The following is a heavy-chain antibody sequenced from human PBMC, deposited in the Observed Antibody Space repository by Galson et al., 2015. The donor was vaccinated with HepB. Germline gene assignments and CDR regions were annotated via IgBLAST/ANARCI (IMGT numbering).Heavy chain of an antibody. CDR2: ISSSSSTTI. CDR3: ARERGSIFSQLYYFDY. V-gene: IGHV3-48*04. Sequence: SLRLSCAASGFTFNGYSMNWVRQAPGKGLEWLSYISSSSSTTIYYADSVKGRFTISRDNAKSALYLQMNSLRAEDTAEYYCARERGSIFSQLYYFDYWGQGALVTVSS. CDR1: GFTFNGYS. D-gene: IGHD3-16*01. J-gene: IGHJ4*02.